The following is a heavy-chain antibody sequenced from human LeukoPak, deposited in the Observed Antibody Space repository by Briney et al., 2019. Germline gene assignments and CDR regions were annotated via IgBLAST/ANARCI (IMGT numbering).Heavy chain of an antibody. J-gene: IGHJ6*02. Sequence: ETLSLTCTVSGGSISSYYWSWTRQPPGKGLEWIGYIYYSGSTNYNPSLKSRVTISVDTSKNQFSLKLSSVTAAGTAVYYCARLWFGEFTGNYYGMDVWGQGTTVTVSS. CDR3: ARLWFGEFTGNYYGMDV. CDR1: GGSISSYY. CDR2: IYYSGST. D-gene: IGHD3-10*01. V-gene: IGHV4-59*01.